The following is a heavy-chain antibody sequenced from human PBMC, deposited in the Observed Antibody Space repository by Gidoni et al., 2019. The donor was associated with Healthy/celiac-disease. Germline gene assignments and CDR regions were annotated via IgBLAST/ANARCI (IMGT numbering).Heavy chain of an antibody. J-gene: IGHJ4*02. Sequence: QVQLVQSGAEVKKPGSSVKVSCKASGGTCRSYAISWVRQAPGQGLEWMGGIIPIFTANSAQKFQGRVTIPADESTSTAYMELSSLRSEDTAVYYCASGGGENSGWRVIDYWGQGTLVTVSS. CDR2: IIPIFTA. D-gene: IGHD6-19*01. CDR1: GGTCRSYA. CDR3: ASGGGENSGWRVIDY. V-gene: IGHV1-69*01.